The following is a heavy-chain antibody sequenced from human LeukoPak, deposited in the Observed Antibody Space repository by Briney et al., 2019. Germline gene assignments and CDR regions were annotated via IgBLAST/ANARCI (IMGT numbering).Heavy chain of an antibody. J-gene: IGHJ4*02. Sequence: SETLPLTCAVYGGSFSDYYRSWIRQPPGKGLEWIGEINDSGSTYYNPSLRSRVTMSIDTSKNQFSLKLTSVTAADAAVYYCARLSCSGGSCYSDYWGQGTLVTVSS. CDR3: ARLSCSGGSCYSDY. CDR2: INDSGST. V-gene: IGHV4-34*01. D-gene: IGHD2-15*01. CDR1: GGSFSDYY.